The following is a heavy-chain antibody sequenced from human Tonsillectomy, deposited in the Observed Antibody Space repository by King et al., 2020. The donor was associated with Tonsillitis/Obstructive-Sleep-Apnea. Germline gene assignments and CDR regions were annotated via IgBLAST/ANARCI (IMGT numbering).Heavy chain of an antibody. V-gene: IGHV1-46*01. CDR3: ARDPTADCSSTSCYRGNYYYMDV. J-gene: IGHJ6*03. D-gene: IGHD2-2*02. CDR2: INPSGGST. CDR1: GYTFTSYY. Sequence: HVQLVESGVEVKKPGASVKVSCKASGYTFTSYYMHWVRQAPGQGLEWMGIINPSGGSTNYAQKFQGRVTRTRDTSTSTVYMELSSLRSEDTAVYYCARDPTADCSSTSCYRGNYYYMDVWGKGTTVTVSS.